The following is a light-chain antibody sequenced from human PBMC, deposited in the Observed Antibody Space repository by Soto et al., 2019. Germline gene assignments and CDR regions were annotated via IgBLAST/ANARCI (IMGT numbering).Light chain of an antibody. CDR1: SSNIGNNY. CDR2: DNN. CDR3: GTWDSSLSAWV. V-gene: IGLV1-51*01. Sequence: QSVLTQPPSVSAAPGQKVTISCSGSSSNIGNNYVSWYQQLPGTAPKLLIYDNNKRPSGIPDRFSGSKSGTSATLGITGRQTGDEADYDCGTWDSSLSAWVFGGGTKLTVL. J-gene: IGLJ3*02.